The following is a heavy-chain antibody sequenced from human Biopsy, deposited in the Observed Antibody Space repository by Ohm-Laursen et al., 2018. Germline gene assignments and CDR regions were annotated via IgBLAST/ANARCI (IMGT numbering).Heavy chain of an antibody. D-gene: IGHD1-26*01. V-gene: IGHV4-31*02. J-gene: IGHJ4*02. CDR3: ATFRVSWDTTQGGDY. CDR2: IYHSGTT. Sequence: SETLSFTWTVSGVSISVDGYYWAWIRQLPGKGLDWIGYIYHSGTTYYNPSLKSRLTMSVDTSKNEFSLRLRSVTAADTAVYYCATFRVSWDTTQGGDYWGQGTLVTVPS. CDR1: GVSISVDGYY.